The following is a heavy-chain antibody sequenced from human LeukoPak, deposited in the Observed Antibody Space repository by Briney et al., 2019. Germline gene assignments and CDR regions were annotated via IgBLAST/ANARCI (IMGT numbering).Heavy chain of an antibody. CDR3: ARVPSGNSYGLFDY. Sequence: SETLSLTCTVSGGSISSYHWSWIRQPPGKGLEWIGYIYYSGSTTYNPSLSSRVTISVDTSKNQFSLKLSSVTAADTAVYYCARVPSGNSYGLFDYWGQGTLVTVSS. CDR1: GGSISSYH. J-gene: IGHJ4*02. V-gene: IGHV4-59*08. D-gene: IGHD5-18*01. CDR2: IYYSGST.